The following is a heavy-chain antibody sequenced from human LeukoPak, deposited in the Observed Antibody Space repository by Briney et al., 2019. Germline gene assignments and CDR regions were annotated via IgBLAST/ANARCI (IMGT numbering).Heavy chain of an antibody. CDR1: GFTFSSYA. Sequence: GGSLRLSCAASGFTFSSYAMHWVRQAPGKGLEWVAVISYDGSNKYYADSVKGRFTISRDNSKNTLYLQMNSLRAEDTAVYYCARGVPAAILSAFDIWGQGTMVTVSS. V-gene: IGHV3-30-3*01. J-gene: IGHJ3*02. CDR3: ARGVPAAILSAFDI. CDR2: ISYDGSNK. D-gene: IGHD2-2*01.